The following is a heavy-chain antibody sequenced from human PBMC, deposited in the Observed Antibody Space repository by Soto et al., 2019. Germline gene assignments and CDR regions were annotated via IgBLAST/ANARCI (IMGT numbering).Heavy chain of an antibody. CDR3: AASRAYDSSDYSGFHYGMAV. J-gene: IGHJ6*02. D-gene: IGHD3-22*01. Sequence: EVPLVESGGGLVQPGRSLRLSCAASGFTFDDYAMHWVRQVPGKGLQWVSGLSWNGVTIGYAASVKGRFTISRDNAKKSLYLQMNGLRPDDTALYYCAASRAYDSSDYSGFHYGMAVWGLGTTVTVS. CDR2: LSWNGVTI. V-gene: IGHV3-9*01. CDR1: GFTFDDYA.